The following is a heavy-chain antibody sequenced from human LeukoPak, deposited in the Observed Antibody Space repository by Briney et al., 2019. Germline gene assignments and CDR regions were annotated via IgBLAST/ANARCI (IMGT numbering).Heavy chain of an antibody. CDR2: IKSDVSDT. V-gene: IGHV3-74*03. CDR1: GFTFSGHW. J-gene: IGHJ4*02. CDR3: VRDGVGSGGDFDY. D-gene: IGHD2-8*02. Sequence: GGSLRLSCAASGFTFSGHWMHWVRQAPGKGLVWVSHIKSDVSDTTYADSVKGRFTISRDNAKNTLYLQLNSLRVEDTAVYYCVRDGVGSGGDFDYWGQGTLVTVSS.